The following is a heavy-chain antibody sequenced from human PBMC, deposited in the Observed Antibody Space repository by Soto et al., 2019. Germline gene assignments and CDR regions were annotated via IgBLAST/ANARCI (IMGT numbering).Heavy chain of an antibody. CDR1: GFTFSDYW. J-gene: IGHJ4*02. CDR3: VRDHW. CDR2: INEDGSQK. Sequence: EVQLVESGGTLVQPGGSLRLSCVGSGFTFSDYWMSWVRQAPGKGPEWMANINEDGSQKYYVDSVEGRFTISKDNAQNSLYLQMNSLRVEDTAFYYCVRDHWWGQGTLVTVS. V-gene: IGHV3-7*03.